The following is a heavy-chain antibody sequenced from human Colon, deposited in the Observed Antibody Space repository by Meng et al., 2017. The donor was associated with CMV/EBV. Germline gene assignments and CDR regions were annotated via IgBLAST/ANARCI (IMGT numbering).Heavy chain of an antibody. J-gene: IGHJ3*02. D-gene: IGHD4-11*01. CDR1: GFSFSSSE. CDR2: ISSGGVTI. V-gene: IGHV3-48*03. Sequence: GESLKISCAASGFSFSSSEMNWVRQAPGKGLEWVSYISSGGVTINYADSVKGRFTISRDNAKNSLYLQMNSLRDEDTAVYYCARGILDSNLYLIAFDIWGQGTMVTVSS. CDR3: ARGILDSNLYLIAFDI.